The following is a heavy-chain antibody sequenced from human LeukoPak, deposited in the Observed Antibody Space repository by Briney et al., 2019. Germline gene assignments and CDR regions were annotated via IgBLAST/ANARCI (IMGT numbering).Heavy chain of an antibody. Sequence: GGSLRLSCAASGFTFDDYAMHWVRQAPGKGLEWVSGISWNSGSIGYADSVKGRFTISRDNAKNSLYLQMNSLRAEGMALYYCAKDIGPPPGIAAAGQGYFDLWGRGTLVTVSS. D-gene: IGHD6-13*01. J-gene: IGHJ2*01. CDR2: ISWNSGSI. V-gene: IGHV3-9*03. CDR3: AKDIGPPPGIAAAGQGYFDL. CDR1: GFTFDDYA.